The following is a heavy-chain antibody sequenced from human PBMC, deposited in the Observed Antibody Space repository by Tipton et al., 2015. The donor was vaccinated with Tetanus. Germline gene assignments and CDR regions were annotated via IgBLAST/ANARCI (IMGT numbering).Heavy chain of an antibody. J-gene: IGHJ4*02. V-gene: IGHV4-61*08. CDR1: GGSVRSGDYQ. D-gene: IGHD3-3*01. CDR3: ARANYDFPKKGPFDS. CDR2: ISNSGRT. Sequence: TLSLTCSVSGGSVRSGDYQWNWIRQPPGKGLEWLAYISNSGRTNSNYSLKSRITISQGKSKNQFSLRLTSVTAADTAVYYCARANYDFPKKGPFDSWGPGSLVIVSS.